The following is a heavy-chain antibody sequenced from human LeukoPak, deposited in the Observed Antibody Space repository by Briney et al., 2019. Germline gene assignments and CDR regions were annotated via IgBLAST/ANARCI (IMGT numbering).Heavy chain of an antibody. Sequence: PSETLSLTCAVYGGSFSGYYWSWIRQPPGKGLEWIGEINHSGSTNYNPSLKSRVTISVDTSKNQFSLKLSSVTAADTAVYYCARARTVRGVRNWFDPWGQGTLVTVSS. CDR1: GGSFSGYY. D-gene: IGHD3-10*01. V-gene: IGHV4-34*01. CDR3: ARARTVRGVRNWFDP. CDR2: INHSGST. J-gene: IGHJ5*02.